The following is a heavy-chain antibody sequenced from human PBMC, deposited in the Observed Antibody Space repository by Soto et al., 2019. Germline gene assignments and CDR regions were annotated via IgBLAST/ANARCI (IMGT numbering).Heavy chain of an antibody. Sequence: SETLSLTCTVSGGSINNYYWSWIRQSPGKGLEWIGYIYYSGNTNYNPSLKSRLTISVDTSKNQFSLKLNSVTAADTAVYYCARRGEFFDYWGQGTLVTVSS. V-gene: IGHV4-59*01. CDR1: GGSINNYY. D-gene: IGHD3-10*01. CDR2: IYYSGNT. J-gene: IGHJ4*02. CDR3: ARRGEFFDY.